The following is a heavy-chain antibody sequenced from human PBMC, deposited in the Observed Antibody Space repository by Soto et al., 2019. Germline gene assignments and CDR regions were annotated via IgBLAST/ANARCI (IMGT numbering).Heavy chain of an antibody. D-gene: IGHD3-22*01. CDR2: ISYDGSNK. Sequence: QVQLVESGGGVVQPGRSLRLSCAASGFTFSSYAMHWVRQAPGKGLEWVAVISYDGSNKYYADSVKGRFTISRDNSKNTLYLQMNSLRAEDTAVYYCASIYDSSGYYRFQIDIWGQGTMVTVSS. J-gene: IGHJ3*02. CDR3: ASIYDSSGYYRFQIDI. V-gene: IGHV3-30-3*01. CDR1: GFTFSSYA.